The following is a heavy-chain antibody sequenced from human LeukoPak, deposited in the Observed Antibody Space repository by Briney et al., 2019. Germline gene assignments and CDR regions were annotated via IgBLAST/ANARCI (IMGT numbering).Heavy chain of an antibody. CDR1: GGSLSGHY. CDR3: ARLLDNAIRGDPDPFDV. V-gene: IGHV4-59*11. D-gene: IGHD2-21*01. Sequence: KPLETLSLTCTVSGGSLSGHYWSWIRQPPGKRLEWIGYVSYTGRTKYNPSLQSRVTISIDTSKSQFSLKLPSVPSAATAVYSCARLLDNAIRGDPDPFDVWGQGTTVIVSS. CDR2: VSYTGRT. J-gene: IGHJ3*01.